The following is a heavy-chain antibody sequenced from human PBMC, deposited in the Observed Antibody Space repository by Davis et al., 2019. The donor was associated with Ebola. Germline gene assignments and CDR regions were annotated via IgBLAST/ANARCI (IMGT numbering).Heavy chain of an antibody. Sequence: GGSLRLSCAASGFTFSSYWMSWVRQAPGKGLEWVANIKQDGGEKHHVDSVKGRFTISRDNAKNSLYLQMNSLRAEDTAVYYCASAHRVGDYWGQGTLVTVSS. J-gene: IGHJ4*02. D-gene: IGHD1-26*01. CDR3: ASAHRVGDY. CDR1: GFTFSSYW. CDR2: IKQDGGEK. V-gene: IGHV3-7*01.